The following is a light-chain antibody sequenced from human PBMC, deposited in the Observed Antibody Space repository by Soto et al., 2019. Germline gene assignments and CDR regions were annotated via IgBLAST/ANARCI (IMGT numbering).Light chain of an antibody. V-gene: IGLV2-14*03. CDR1: SSDVGGYHY. J-gene: IGLJ2*01. CDR3: SSYTSSSTLGV. Sequence: QSALTQPASVSGSPGQSITISCTGTSSDVGGYHYVSWYQQHPGKAPKLMISDVSNRPSGVSNRFSDSKSDNTASLTISGLQAEDEADYYCSSYTSSSTLGVFGGGTKVTVL. CDR2: DVS.